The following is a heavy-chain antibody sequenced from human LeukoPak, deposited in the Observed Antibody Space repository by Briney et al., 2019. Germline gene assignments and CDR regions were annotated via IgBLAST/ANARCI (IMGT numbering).Heavy chain of an antibody. CDR3: ARRGYSYDDAFGI. J-gene: IGHJ3*02. V-gene: IGHV3-74*01. D-gene: IGHD5-18*01. CDR2: ISTDGSST. Sequence: GGSLRLSCAASGFTFSRHWMHWVRQVPGKGLVWVSHISTDGSSTTYADSVKGRFTISRDNAKNTLYLQMNSLRAEDTAVYYCARRGYSYDDAFGIWGQGTMVTVSS. CDR1: GFTFSRHW.